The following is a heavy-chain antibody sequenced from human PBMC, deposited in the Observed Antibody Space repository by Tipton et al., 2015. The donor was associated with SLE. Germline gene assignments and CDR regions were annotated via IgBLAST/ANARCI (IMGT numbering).Heavy chain of an antibody. CDR3: ARGWLTGDDDGTLDY. V-gene: IGHV4-39*07. CDR2: IYYSGST. Sequence: TLSVTCTVSGGSISSSSYYWVWIRQPPGKGLEWIGSIYYSGSTYYNPSLKSRVTISVDTSKNQFSLKLSSVTAADTAVYYCARGWLTGDDDGTLDYWGQGTLVTVSS. CDR1: GGSISSSSYY. D-gene: IGHD7-27*01. J-gene: IGHJ4*02.